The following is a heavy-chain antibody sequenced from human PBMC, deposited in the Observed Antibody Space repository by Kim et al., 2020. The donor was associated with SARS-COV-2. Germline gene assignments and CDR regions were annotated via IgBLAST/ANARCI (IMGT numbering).Heavy chain of an antibody. J-gene: IGHJ6*02. CDR3: ARRRPDYYYGMDV. Sequence: GGSLRLSCAASGFTFSSYSMNWVRQAPGKGLEWVSSISSSSSYIYYADSVKGRFTISRDNAKNSLYLQMNSLRAEDTAVYYCARRRPDYYYGMDVWGQGTTVTVSS. CDR2: ISSSSSYI. V-gene: IGHV3-21*01. CDR1: GFTFSSYS.